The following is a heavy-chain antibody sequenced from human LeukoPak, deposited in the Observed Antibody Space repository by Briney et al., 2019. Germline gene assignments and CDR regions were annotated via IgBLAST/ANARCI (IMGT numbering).Heavy chain of an antibody. V-gene: IGHV3-23*01. D-gene: IGHD3-3*01. CDR1: GFTFSSYA. Sequence: GGSLRLSCAVSGFTFSSYAMAWVRQAPGEGLEWVSGISGSGGSTYYADSLKGRFIISRDNSNNTVFLQMNSLRAEDTAIYYCAKGTGVGGDDAFDFWGQGTMVTVSS. CDR2: ISGSGGST. J-gene: IGHJ3*01. CDR3: AKGTGVGGDDAFDF.